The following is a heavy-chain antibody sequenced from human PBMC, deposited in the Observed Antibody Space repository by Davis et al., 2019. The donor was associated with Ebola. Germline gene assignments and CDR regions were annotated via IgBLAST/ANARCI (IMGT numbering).Heavy chain of an antibody. CDR1: GFTFSSYS. D-gene: IGHD6-13*01. V-gene: IGHV3-48*01. J-gene: IGHJ4*02. CDR2: ISSSSSTI. Sequence: PGGSLRLSCAASGFTFSSYSMNWVRQAPGKGLEWVSYISSSSSTIYYADSVKGRFTISRDNAKNTLYLQMNSLRAEDTAVYYCAKDRYSTIAAQKNWGQGTLVTVSS. CDR3: AKDRYSTIAAQKN.